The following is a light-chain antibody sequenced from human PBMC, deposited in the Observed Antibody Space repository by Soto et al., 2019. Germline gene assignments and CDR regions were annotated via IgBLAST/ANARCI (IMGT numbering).Light chain of an antibody. CDR1: QSVSSSY. Sequence: VLALALLSLILTPGERATLSCGASQSVSSSYLAWEQQKPGQAPRLLIYGASSRATGIPDRFSGSGSGTDFTLTISRLEPEDFAVYYCQQYNNWPLTFGGGTKV. J-gene: IGKJ4*01. CDR3: QQYNNWPLT. V-gene: IGKV3-20*01. CDR2: GAS.